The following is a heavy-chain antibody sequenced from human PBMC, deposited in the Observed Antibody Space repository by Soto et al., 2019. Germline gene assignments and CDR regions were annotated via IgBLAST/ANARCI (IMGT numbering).Heavy chain of an antibody. J-gene: IGHJ4*02. CDR1: GFTCSSYA. D-gene: IGHD3-9*01. V-gene: IGHV3-23*01. Sequence: PWWSLRLSCAASGFTCSSYAMSWFRQAPGKGLEWVPAISGSGGSTYYADSVKGRFAISRDNSKNTLYLQMNSLRAEDTAVYYCAKESDILTGYQEVFDYWGQGTLVTVSS. CDR3: AKESDILTGYQEVFDY. CDR2: ISGSGGST.